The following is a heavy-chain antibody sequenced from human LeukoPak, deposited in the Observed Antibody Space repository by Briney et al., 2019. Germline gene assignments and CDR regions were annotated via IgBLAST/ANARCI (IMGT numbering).Heavy chain of an antibody. J-gene: IGHJ5*02. D-gene: IGHD3-22*01. CDR3: ARSYYYDSSGFTNWFDP. V-gene: IGHV4-59*01. Sequence: SETLSLTCAVYGGSFSGYYWSWIRQPPGKGLEWIGYIYYSGSTNYNPSLKSRVTISVDTSKNQFSLKLSSVTAADTAVYYCARSYYYDSSGFTNWFDPWGQGTLVTVSS. CDR1: GGSFSGYY. CDR2: IYYSGST.